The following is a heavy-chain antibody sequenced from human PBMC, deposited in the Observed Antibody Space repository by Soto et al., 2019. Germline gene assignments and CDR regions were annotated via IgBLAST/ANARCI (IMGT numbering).Heavy chain of an antibody. D-gene: IGHD3-10*01. CDR3: VRGGSGSRGDY. V-gene: IGHV1-69*01. J-gene: IGHJ4*02. CDR2: ITPILGTP. Sequence: QVQLVQSGAEMKKPGSSVKVSCKTSGGAFSNFAVSWVRQAPGQGLEWVGGITPILGTPSYAQKFQGRVTITADVSTTSAYIEITSLTSEDTALYYCVRGGSGSRGDYWSQGTLVNFSS. CDR1: GGAFSNFA.